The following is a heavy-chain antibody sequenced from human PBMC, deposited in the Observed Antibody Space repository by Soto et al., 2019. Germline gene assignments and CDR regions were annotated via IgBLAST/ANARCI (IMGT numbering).Heavy chain of an antibody. Sequence: GESLKTSRQGSGYSFTSYWNGWVRQMPGKGLEWMGINYPGDSDTRYSPSFQGQVTISAYKSISSAYLQWSSLKASDISMCYCARRGILAGPGDYWGQGTLVTVSS. J-gene: IGHJ4*02. V-gene: IGHV5-51*01. CDR1: GYSFTSYW. D-gene: IGHD3-9*01. CDR2: NYPGDSDT. CDR3: ARRGILAGPGDY.